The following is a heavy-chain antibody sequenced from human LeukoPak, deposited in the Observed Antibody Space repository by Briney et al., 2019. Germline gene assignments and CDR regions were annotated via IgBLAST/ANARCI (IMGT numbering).Heavy chain of an antibody. CDR2: IRSKDYGGTT. D-gene: IGHD3-22*01. Sequence: GSLRLSCTASGFTFGDYAMSWVRQAPGKGLEGVGFIRSKDYGGTTEYDASVKGRFTISRDDSKSIAYLQMNSLKTEDTAVYYCTSLGFDSSASPSFYLGQGTLVTVSS. CDR3: TSLGFDSSASPSFY. J-gene: IGHJ4*02. V-gene: IGHV3-49*04. CDR1: GFTFGDYA.